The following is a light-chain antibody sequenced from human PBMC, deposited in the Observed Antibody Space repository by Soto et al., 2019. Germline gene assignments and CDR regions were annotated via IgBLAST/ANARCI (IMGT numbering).Light chain of an antibody. CDR1: QSLSSNY. CDR3: QQYGSSPRT. CDR2: GAS. Sequence: EIVLTQSPGTLSVSPGERATLSCRASQSLSSNYLAWYQQRPGQAPSLLIYGASTRATGIPGRFSGSGSGTDFTLTISRLEPEDFAVYYCQQYGSSPRTFGQGTKVEIK. V-gene: IGKV3-20*01. J-gene: IGKJ1*01.